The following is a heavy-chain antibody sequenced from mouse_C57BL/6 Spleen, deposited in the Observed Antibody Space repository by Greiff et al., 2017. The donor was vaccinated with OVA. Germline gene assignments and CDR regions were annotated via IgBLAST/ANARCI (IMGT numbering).Heavy chain of an antibody. D-gene: IGHD2-5*01. J-gene: IGHJ2*01. CDR3: ARHDDYSNYVGNFDY. V-gene: IGHV1-62-2*01. Sequence: VKLMESGAELVKPGASVKLSCKASGYTFTEYTIHWVKQRSGQGLEWIGWFYPGSGSIKYNEKFKDKATLTADKSSSTVYMELSRLTSEDSAVYFCARHDDYSNYVGNFDYWGQGTTLTVSS. CDR2: FYPGSGSI. CDR1: GYTFTEYT.